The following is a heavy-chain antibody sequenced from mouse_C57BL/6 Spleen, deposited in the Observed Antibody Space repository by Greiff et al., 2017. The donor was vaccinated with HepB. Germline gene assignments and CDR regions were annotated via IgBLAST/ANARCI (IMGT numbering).Heavy chain of an antibody. CDR2: ISYDGSN. CDR3: ARDRQ. V-gene: IGHV3-6*01. CDR1: GYSITSGYY. Sequence: EVQLVESGPGLVKPSQSLSLTCSVTGYSITSGYYWNWIRQFPGNKLEWMGYISYDGSNNYNPSLKNRISITRDTSKNQFFLKLNSVTTEDTATYYCARDRQWGQGTLVTVSA. J-gene: IGHJ3*02.